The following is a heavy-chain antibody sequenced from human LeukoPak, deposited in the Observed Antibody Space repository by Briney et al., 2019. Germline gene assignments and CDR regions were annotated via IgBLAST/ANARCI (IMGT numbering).Heavy chain of an antibody. CDR2: IASDGSST. CDR1: GFTFSSYW. J-gene: IGHJ4*02. V-gene: IGHV3-74*01. CDR3: ARTGYSRSDDY. Sequence: PGGSLRLSCAASGFTFSSYWMNWVRQAPGKGLVWVSRIASDGSSTTYADSVKGRFSISRDNAKNTLYLQMNSLRAEDTAVYYCARTGYSRSDDYWGQGTLVTVSS. D-gene: IGHD5-18*01.